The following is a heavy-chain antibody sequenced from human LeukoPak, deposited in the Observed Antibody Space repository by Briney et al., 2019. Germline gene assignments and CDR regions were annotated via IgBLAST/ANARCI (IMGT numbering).Heavy chain of an antibody. V-gene: IGHV1-69*13. J-gene: IGHJ3*02. Sequence: GASVKVSCKASGYTFINYDIRWVRQAPGQGLEWMGGIIPIFGTANYAQKFQGRVTITADESTSTAYMELSSLRSEDTAVYYCARGAYYYDSSGYYDAFDIWGQGTMVTVSS. CDR1: GYTFINYD. CDR3: ARGAYYYDSSGYYDAFDI. D-gene: IGHD3-22*01. CDR2: IIPIFGTA.